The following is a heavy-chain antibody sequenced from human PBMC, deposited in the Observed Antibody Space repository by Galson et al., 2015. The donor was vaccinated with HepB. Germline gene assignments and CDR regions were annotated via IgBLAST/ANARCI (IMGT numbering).Heavy chain of an antibody. CDR2: ISGSGDNT. V-gene: IGHV3-23*01. D-gene: IGHD6-19*01. CDR3: ACQWLVLGAFDS. J-gene: IGHJ4*02. Sequence: SLRLSCAASGFTFSSYAMNWVRQAPGKGLEWVSAISGSGDNTYYADSVKGRFTISRDNSKNTLYLQMNSLRAEDTAVYYCACQWLVLGAFDSWGQASLVTASS. CDR1: GFTFSSYA.